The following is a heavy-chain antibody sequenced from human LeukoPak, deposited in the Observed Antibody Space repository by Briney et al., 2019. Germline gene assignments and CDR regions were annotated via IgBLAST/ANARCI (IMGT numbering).Heavy chain of an antibody. D-gene: IGHD1-7*01. V-gene: IGHV3-20*04. Sequence: GGSLRLSCAAPGFIFDDYGMSWVRQAPGKGLEWVSGINWNGGSTGYADSVKGRFTISRDNAKNSLYLQMNSLRAEDTALYYCARDDSSITGTKRHWGQGTLVTVSS. CDR3: ARDDSSITGTKRH. CDR2: INWNGGST. J-gene: IGHJ4*02. CDR1: GFIFDDYG.